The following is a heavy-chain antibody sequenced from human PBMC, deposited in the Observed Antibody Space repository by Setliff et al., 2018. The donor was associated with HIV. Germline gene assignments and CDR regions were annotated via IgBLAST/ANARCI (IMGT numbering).Heavy chain of an antibody. V-gene: IGHV4-4*09. D-gene: IGHD3-9*01. J-gene: IGHJ3*02. Sequence: SETLSLTCTVSGDSISNYYWSWVRQPPGKGLEWIGYIYTTGSTNYNPSLKSRVTMSVDTSKNQFSLRLTSVTAADTAVYFCVRRLRYFDPSFDIWGQGTLVTVSS. CDR1: GDSISNYY. CDR2: IYTTGST. CDR3: VRRLRYFDPSFDI.